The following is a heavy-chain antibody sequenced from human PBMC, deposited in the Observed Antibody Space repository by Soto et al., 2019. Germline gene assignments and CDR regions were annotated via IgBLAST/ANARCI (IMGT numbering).Heavy chain of an antibody. J-gene: IGHJ6*02. CDR3: ARAPHYYDSSGYYTDYGMDV. CDR1: GGTFSSYA. V-gene: IGHV1-69*01. D-gene: IGHD3-22*01. Sequence: QVQLVQSGAEVKKPGSSVKVSCKASGGTFSSYAISWVRQAPGQGLEWMGGIIPIFGTANYAQKFQGRVTITADESTSTAYMELSSQRSEDTAVYYCARAPHYYDSSGYYTDYGMDVWGQGTTVTVSS. CDR2: IIPIFGTA.